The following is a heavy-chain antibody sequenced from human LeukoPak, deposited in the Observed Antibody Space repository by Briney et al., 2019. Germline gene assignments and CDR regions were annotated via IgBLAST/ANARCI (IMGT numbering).Heavy chain of an antibody. D-gene: IGHD3-9*01. V-gene: IGHV3-7*01. CDR2: IKQDGSEK. J-gene: IGHJ5*02. Sequence: GGSLRLSCAASGFTFSSFWMSWVPQAPGKGLEWVANIKQDGSEKYYVDPVKGRFTISRDNAKNSLYLQMNSLRAEDTAVYYCARARDILTGYAYNWFDPWGQGTLVTVSS. CDR3: ARARDILTGYAYNWFDP. CDR1: GFTFSSFW.